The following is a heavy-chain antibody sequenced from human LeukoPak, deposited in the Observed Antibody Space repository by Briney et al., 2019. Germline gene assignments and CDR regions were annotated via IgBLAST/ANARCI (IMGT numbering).Heavy chain of an antibody. CDR1: GYTFTGYY. V-gene: IGHV1-2*06. J-gene: IGHJ5*02. CDR2: TNPNSGGT. CDR3: ARELRYYYDSSGYVLMFDP. Sequence: ASVKVSCKASGYTFTGYYMHWVRQAPGQGLEWMGRTNPNSGGTNYAQKFQGRVTMTRDTSISTAYMELSRLRSDDTAVYYCARELRYYYDSSGYVLMFDPWGQGTLVTVSS. D-gene: IGHD3-22*01.